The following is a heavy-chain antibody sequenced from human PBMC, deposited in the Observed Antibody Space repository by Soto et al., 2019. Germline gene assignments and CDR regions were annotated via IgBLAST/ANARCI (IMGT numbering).Heavy chain of an antibody. CDR3: ARERYSSSSDAFDI. J-gene: IGHJ3*02. D-gene: IGHD6-6*01. Sequence: GGSLRLSCRASGFSFSSYWMSWVRQAPGKGLEWVANIKPDGSEKYYADSVKGRFTISRDNSKNTLYLQMNSLRAEDTAVYYCARERYSSSSDAFDIWGQGTMVTVSS. CDR2: IKPDGSEK. CDR1: GFSFSSYW. V-gene: IGHV3-7*01.